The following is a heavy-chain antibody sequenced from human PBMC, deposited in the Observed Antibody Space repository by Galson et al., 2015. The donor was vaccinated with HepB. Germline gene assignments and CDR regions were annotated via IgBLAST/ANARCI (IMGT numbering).Heavy chain of an antibody. D-gene: IGHD2-2*01. Sequence: SLRLSCAASGFTLSTYGMHWVRQAPGKGLEWVALIWYDGSFKYYLDSVKGRFTISRDDSRNTLYLQMNSLRAEDTALYYCARDIGLVPPADSVGLSNWFDPWGQGTLVTVSS. J-gene: IGHJ5*02. CDR3: ARDIGLVPPADSVGLSNWFDP. CDR1: GFTLSTYG. CDR2: IWYDGSFK. V-gene: IGHV3-33*01.